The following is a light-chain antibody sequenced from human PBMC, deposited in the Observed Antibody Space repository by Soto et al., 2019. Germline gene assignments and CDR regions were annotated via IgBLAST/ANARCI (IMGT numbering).Light chain of an antibody. CDR1: QSISSW. CDR2: KAS. CDR3: QQYNSYRRT. Sequence: DLQMTQSPSTLSASVGDRVTITCRASQSISSWLAWYQQKPGKAPKLLIYKASSLESGVPSRFSGSGSGTEFTLTISSLQPDDFAPYYCQQYNSYRRTFGQGTKVEIK. J-gene: IGKJ1*01. V-gene: IGKV1-5*03.